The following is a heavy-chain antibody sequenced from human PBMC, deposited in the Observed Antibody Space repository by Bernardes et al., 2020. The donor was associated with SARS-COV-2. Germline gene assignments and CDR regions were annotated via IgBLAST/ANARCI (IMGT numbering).Heavy chain of an antibody. V-gene: IGHV3-30*18. J-gene: IGHJ3*02. CDR1: GFTFFSDYD. D-gene: IGHD3-22*01. CDR2: ISSDGVNK. CDR3: AKESLYYDSSAYRSADAFDI. Sequence: GGSLRLSCGASGFTFFSDYDIHCVRQAPGKGLEWVAVISSDGVNKYYADSVKGRFTLSRDNSKNTLYLEMSSLTTEDTALYYCAKESLYYDSSAYRSADAFDIWGLGTMVTVSS.